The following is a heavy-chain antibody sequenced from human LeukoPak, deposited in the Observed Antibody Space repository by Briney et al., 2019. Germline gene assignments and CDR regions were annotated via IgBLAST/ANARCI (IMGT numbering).Heavy chain of an antibody. CDR2: IKQDGSQR. CDR1: GFTFSDYW. J-gene: IGHJ4*02. V-gene: IGHV3-7*01. D-gene: IGHD6-6*01. CDR3: ARRGGSSSRRSPIDY. Sequence: GGSLRLSCTASGFTFSDYWMTWVRQAPGKGPEWVADIKQDGSQRYYVDSVRGRFTISRDNAKNSLFLQMNGLRAEDTAVYYCARRGGSSSRRSPIDYWGQGTLVTVSS.